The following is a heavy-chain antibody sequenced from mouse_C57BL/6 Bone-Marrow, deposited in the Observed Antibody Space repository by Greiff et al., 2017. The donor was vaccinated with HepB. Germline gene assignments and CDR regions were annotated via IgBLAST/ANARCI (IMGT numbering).Heavy chain of an antibody. D-gene: IGHD4-1*01. Sequence: QVQLKQSGPGLVQPSQSLSITCTVSGFSLTSYGVHWVRQSPGKGLEWLGVIWSGGSTDYNAAFISRLSISKDNSKSQVFFKMNSLQADDTPIYYCARYWPYYAMDYWGQGTSVTVSS. CDR3: ARYWPYYAMDY. CDR2: IWSGGST. CDR1: GFSLTSYG. J-gene: IGHJ4*01. V-gene: IGHV2-2*01.